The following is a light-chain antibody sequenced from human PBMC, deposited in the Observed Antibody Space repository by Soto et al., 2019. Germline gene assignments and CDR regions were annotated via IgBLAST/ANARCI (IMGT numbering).Light chain of an antibody. CDR2: STS. CDR1: QGMSSY. V-gene: IGKV1-9*01. Sequence: DIQLTQSPSFLSASVGDRVTITCRARQGMSSYSAWYQQKPGKAPKLLIYSTSTLQTGVPSRFSGSGSGTEFTLTINSLQPEDFATYYCQQLHSYPLITVGQGTRLEVK. CDR3: QQLHSYPLIT. J-gene: IGKJ5*01.